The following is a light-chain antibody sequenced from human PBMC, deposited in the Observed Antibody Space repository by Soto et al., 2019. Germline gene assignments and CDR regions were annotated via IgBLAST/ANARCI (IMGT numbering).Light chain of an antibody. V-gene: IGLV2-23*01. CDR1: SSDVETYNF. CDR3: CSYADNVV. J-gene: IGLJ2*01. CDR2: EGI. Sequence: QSALTQPASVSGSPGQSITISCTGTSSDVETYNFVSWYQQYPGETPKLMIFEGIKRPSGVSNRFSGSKSGNTASLTISGLQAEDEADYYCCSYADNVVFGGGTKLTVL.